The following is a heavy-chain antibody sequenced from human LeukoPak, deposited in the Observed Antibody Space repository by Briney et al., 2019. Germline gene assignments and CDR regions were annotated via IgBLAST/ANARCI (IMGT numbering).Heavy chain of an antibody. CDR3: ARKGIGRSSTSCYNWFDP. Sequence: ASVKVSCKASGGTFSSYAISWVRQAPGQGLEWMGGIIPIFGTANYAQKFQGRVTITADESTSTAYMELSSLRSEDTAVYYCARKGIGRSSTSCYNWFDPWGQGTLVTVSS. D-gene: IGHD2-2*01. CDR1: GGTFSSYA. V-gene: IGHV1-69*01. CDR2: IIPIFGTA. J-gene: IGHJ5*02.